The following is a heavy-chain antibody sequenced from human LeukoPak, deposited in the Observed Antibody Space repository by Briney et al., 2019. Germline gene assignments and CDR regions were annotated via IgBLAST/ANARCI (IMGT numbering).Heavy chain of an antibody. CDR1: GGSISSSSYY. J-gene: IGHJ4*02. CDR3: ARHWETVGSIAAAGTDYFDY. CDR2: IYYSGST. Sequence: SETLSLTCTVSGGSISSSSYYWGWIRQPPGKGLEWIGSIYYSGSTYYNPSLKSRVTISVDTSKNQFSLKLSSVTAADTAVYYCARHWETVGSIAAAGTDYFDYWGQGALVTVSS. V-gene: IGHV4-39*01. D-gene: IGHD6-13*01.